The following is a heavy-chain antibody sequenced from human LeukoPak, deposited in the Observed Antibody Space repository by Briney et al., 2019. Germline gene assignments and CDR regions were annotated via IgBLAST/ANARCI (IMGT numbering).Heavy chain of an antibody. CDR1: GFTFSSYG. Sequence: GGSLRLSCAASGFTFSSYGMHWVRQAPGKGLEWVAVISYDGSNKYYADSVKGRFTISRDNSKNTLYLQMNSLRAEDTAVYYCARDFPDCSSTSCHRGLDYWGQGTLVTVSS. CDR2: ISYDGSNK. D-gene: IGHD2-2*01. V-gene: IGHV3-30*03. CDR3: ARDFPDCSSTSCHRGLDY. J-gene: IGHJ4*02.